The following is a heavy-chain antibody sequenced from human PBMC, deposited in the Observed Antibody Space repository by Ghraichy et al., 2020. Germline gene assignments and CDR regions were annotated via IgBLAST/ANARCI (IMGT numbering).Heavy chain of an antibody. CDR3: ARGGGYCSDGACYSADY. CDR1: GGSFSGYY. V-gene: IGHV4-34*01. Sequence: SETLSLTCGVNGGSFSGYYWSWLRQAPGKRPEWIGDINHTGTTNFNPSLKSRVTISVDTSKNQVSLRLTSVTAADTAVYYCARGGGYCSDGACYSADYWGQGILVTVSS. D-gene: IGHD2-15*01. CDR2: INHTGTT. J-gene: IGHJ4*02.